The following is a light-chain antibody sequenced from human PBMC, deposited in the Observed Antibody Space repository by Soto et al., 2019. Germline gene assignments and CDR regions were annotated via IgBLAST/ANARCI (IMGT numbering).Light chain of an antibody. CDR2: EVT. Sequence: QSVLTQPPSASGSPGQSVTIPCTGTSSDVGGYDHVSWYQQHPGKAPKLMIYEVTKRPAGVPDRFSGSKSGNTASLTVSGLQAEDEADYYCSSYTGSSTLYVFGTGTKATVL. J-gene: IGLJ1*01. V-gene: IGLV2-8*01. CDR1: SSDVGGYDH. CDR3: SSYTGSSTLYV.